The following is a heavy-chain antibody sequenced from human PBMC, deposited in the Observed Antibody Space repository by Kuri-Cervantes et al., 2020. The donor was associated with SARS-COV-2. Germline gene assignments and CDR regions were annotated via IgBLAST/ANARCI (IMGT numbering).Heavy chain of an antibody. J-gene: IGHJ4*02. Sequence: GESLKISCAASGFTFDDYGMSWVRQAPGKGLEWVSYISSSGNTIYYADSVKGRFTISRDNAKNSLYLQMNSLRAEDTAVYYCASVEGVTPDYWGQGTLVTVSS. CDR1: GFTFDDYG. CDR2: ISSSGNTI. V-gene: IGHV3-48*03. CDR3: ASVEGVTPDY. D-gene: IGHD5-18*01.